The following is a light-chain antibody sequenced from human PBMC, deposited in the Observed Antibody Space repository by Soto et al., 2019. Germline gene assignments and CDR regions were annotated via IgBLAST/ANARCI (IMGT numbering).Light chain of an antibody. J-gene: IGKJ4*01. CDR1: QSISSY. CDR3: LQHNSYPLT. CDR2: AAS. V-gene: IGKV1-17*01. Sequence: IQMTQSPSSRSASGGDRVTSTCRASQSISSYLHWYQQQPGKAPKLLIYAASSLQSGVPSRFSGSASGTEFTLTISGLQPEDSATYYCLQHNSYPLTFGGGTKVDI.